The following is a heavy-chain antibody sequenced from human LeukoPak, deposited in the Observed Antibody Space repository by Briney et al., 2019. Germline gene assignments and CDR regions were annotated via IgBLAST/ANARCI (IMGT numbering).Heavy chain of an antibody. Sequence: RWASVKVSCKASGYTFTSYGISWVRQAPGQGLEWMGWISAYNGNTNYAQKLQGRVTMTTDTPTSTAYMELRSLRSDDTAVYYCATYYYDSSGYSYYFDYWGQGTLVTVSS. V-gene: IGHV1-18*04. J-gene: IGHJ4*02. CDR3: ATYYYDSSGYSYYFDY. D-gene: IGHD3-22*01. CDR1: GYTFTSYG. CDR2: ISAYNGNT.